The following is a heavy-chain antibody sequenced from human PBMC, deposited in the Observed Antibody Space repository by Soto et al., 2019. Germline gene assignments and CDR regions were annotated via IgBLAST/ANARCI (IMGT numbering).Heavy chain of an antibody. Sequence: GGSLRLSCGASGFPFNAHGMAWVRQAPGKGLEWVSGISGGGDRTQYADGVKGRFTISRDNSKNTVDLQMTSLRAEDTATYYCAKTATYDYVWGDYRYFFDHWGQGTVVTVSS. CDR2: ISGGGDRT. CDR3: AKTATYDYVWGDYRYFFDH. D-gene: IGHD3-16*02. J-gene: IGHJ4*02. V-gene: IGHV3-23*01. CDR1: GFPFNAHG.